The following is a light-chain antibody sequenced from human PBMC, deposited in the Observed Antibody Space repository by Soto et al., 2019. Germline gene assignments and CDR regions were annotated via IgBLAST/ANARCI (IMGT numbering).Light chain of an antibody. CDR2: DVS. CDR1: SSDVGGYNY. Sequence: QSVLTQPASVSGSPGQSITISCTGTSSDVGGYNYVSWYQHHPGKAPKLIIYDVSNRPSGVSIRFSGSKSGTSASLAITGLQADDEADYYCQSYDDSLSVHYVFGTGTKVTVL. V-gene: IGLV2-14*03. J-gene: IGLJ1*01. CDR3: QSYDDSLSVHYV.